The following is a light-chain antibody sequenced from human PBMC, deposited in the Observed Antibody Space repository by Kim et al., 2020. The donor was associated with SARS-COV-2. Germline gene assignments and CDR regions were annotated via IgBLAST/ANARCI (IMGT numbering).Light chain of an antibody. CDR2: GAS. V-gene: IGKV3-15*01. CDR1: QSVSSN. J-gene: IGKJ2*01. CDR3: QQNNNWPLT. Sequence: SVSPGERATLSCRASQSVSSNLAWYQQKPGQAPRLLIYGASTRATGIPARFSGSGSGTEFTLTISSLQSEDFAVYYCQQNNNWPLTFGQGTKLEI.